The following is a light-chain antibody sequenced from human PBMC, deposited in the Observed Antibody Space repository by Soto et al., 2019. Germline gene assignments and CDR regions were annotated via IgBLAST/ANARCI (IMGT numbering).Light chain of an antibody. CDR2: EVN. V-gene: IGLV2-8*01. Sequence: QSALTQPPSASGSPGQSVAISCTGTSSDVGGYNYVSWYQQHPGKAPKLMIYEVNKRPSGVPDRFSGSKSGNTASLTVSGLQAEDEADYYCSSYAGSRNAFGTGTSSPS. CDR3: SSYAGSRNA. CDR1: SSDVGGYNY. J-gene: IGLJ1*01.